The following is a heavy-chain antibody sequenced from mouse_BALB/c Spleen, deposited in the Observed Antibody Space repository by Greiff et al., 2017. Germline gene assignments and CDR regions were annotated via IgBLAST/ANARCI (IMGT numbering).Heavy chain of an antibody. V-gene: IGHV5-6*01. Sequence: EVKLMESGGDLVKPGGSLKLSCAASGFTFSSYGMSWVRQTPDKRLEWVATISSGGSYTYYPDSVKGRFTISRDNAKNTLYLQMSSLKSEDTAMYYCARHTTATFMDYWGQGTSVTVSS. CDR3: ARHTTATFMDY. CDR1: GFTFSSYG. CDR2: ISSGGSYT. J-gene: IGHJ4*01. D-gene: IGHD1-2*01.